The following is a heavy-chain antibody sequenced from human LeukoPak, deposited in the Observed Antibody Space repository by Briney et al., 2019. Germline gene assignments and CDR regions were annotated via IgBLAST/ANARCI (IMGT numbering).Heavy chain of an antibody. D-gene: IGHD2-2*01. CDR3: ARVRCSSNSCFPDY. CDR2: IKQDGSDK. V-gene: IGHV3-7*01. Sequence: GGSLRLSCAASGFTFSSYSMNWVRQAPGKGLEWVANIKQDGSDKYYVDSVKGRFTISRDNAKNSLFLQMNSLRAEDTAVYYCARVRCSSNSCFPDYWGQGTLVTVSS. J-gene: IGHJ4*02. CDR1: GFTFSSYS.